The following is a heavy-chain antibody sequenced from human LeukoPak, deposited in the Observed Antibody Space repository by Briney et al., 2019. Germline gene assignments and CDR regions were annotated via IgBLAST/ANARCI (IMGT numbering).Heavy chain of an antibody. V-gene: IGHV4-4*09. Sequence: SETLSLTCTVSGGSISSYYWSWIRQPPGKGLEWIGYIYTSGSTNYNPSLKSRVTISVDTSKNQFSLKLSSVTAADTAVYYCARGGRNYDFWSGYYRGNWFDPWGQGTLVTVSS. J-gene: IGHJ5*02. CDR1: GGSISSYY. CDR3: ARGGRNYDFWSGYYRGNWFDP. D-gene: IGHD3-3*01. CDR2: IYTSGST.